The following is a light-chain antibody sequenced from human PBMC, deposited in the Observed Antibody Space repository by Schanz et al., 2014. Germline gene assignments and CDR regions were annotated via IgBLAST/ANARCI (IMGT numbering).Light chain of an antibody. CDR2: LGS. Sequence: DIVMTQSPLSLPVTPGEPASISCRSSQSLLHSNGYNYLDWYLQKPGQSPQLLIYLGSSRASGVPDRFSGSGSGTDFTLKISRVEAEDVGVYYCMQAVQAPFTFGPGTKVDIK. CDR1: QSLLHSNGYNY. CDR3: MQAVQAPFT. V-gene: IGKV2-28*01. J-gene: IGKJ3*01.